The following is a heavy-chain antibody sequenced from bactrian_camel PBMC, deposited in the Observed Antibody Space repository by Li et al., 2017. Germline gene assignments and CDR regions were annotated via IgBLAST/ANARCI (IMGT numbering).Heavy chain of an antibody. CDR1: GTTGSFGC. V-gene: IGHV3S40*01. J-gene: IGHJ6*01. D-gene: IGHD4*01. CDR3: AAPNSDFANTLCDLGY. Sequence: DVQLVESGGGSVQTGGSLRLSCTASGTTGSFGCMGWFRQAPGKGLEWVSTITVSGSTTYYGDSLKGRFTISRDNAKKSVYLQMNSLKSEDTALYYCAAPNSDFANTLCDLGYWGQGTQVTVS. CDR2: ITVSGSTT.